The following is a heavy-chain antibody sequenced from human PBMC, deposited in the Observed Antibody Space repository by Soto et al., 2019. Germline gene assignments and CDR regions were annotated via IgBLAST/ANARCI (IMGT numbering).Heavy chain of an antibody. CDR2: ISGYNGNT. CDR3: ARDKMINNFGLGSLDH. Sequence: XLVKVYFRAACYTCTSCGFSWVRQAPGQGLEWMGWISGYNGNTDFAQNFRGRVSMTTDSSTRTAYMELRSLRSDDTAVYYCARDKMINNFGLGSLDHWGQGTSVTVSS. D-gene: IGHD3-10*01. V-gene: IGHV1-18*04. J-gene: IGHJ4*02. CDR1: CYTCTSCG.